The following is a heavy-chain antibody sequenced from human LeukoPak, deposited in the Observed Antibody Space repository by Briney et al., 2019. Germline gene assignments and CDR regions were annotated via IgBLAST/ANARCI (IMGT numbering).Heavy chain of an antibody. Sequence: SQTLSLTCAISGDSVSSNSAAWNWIRQSPSRGLEWLGRTYYRSAWYNDYAVSVKSRITINPDTSKNQFPLQLNSVTPEDTAVYYCARASYSSSWYWGFFDYWGQGTLVTVSS. CDR1: GDSVSSNSAA. CDR2: TYYRSAWYN. CDR3: ARASYSSSWYWGFFDY. J-gene: IGHJ4*02. D-gene: IGHD6-13*01. V-gene: IGHV6-1*01.